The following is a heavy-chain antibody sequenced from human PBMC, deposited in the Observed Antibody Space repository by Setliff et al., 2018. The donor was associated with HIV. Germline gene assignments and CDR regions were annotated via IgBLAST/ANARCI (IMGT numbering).Heavy chain of an antibody. CDR3: ARERLEYYGSGSFLDY. J-gene: IGHJ4*02. CDR2: FYYNGDS. CDR1: GDSVNDRSYF. Sequence: PSETLSLTCTVSGDSVNDRSYFWGWIRQPPGKGLEWIGTFYYNGDSRYNPSLKSRGNISVDTSKNQFSLKLTSVTAADTAVYYCARERLEYYGSGSFLDYWGQGNLVTVSS. D-gene: IGHD3-10*01. V-gene: IGHV4-39*02.